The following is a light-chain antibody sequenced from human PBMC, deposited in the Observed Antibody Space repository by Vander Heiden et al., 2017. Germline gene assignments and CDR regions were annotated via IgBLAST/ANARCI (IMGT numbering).Light chain of an antibody. J-gene: IGKJ4*01. CDR1: QSVSSY. V-gene: IGKV3-15*01. CDR2: GTS. Sequence: IVMTQFSVTLSVSPGERATLSCRASQSVSSYLAWYQQRPGQAPRLLIYGTSTWATGVPARFSGSGSGTEFTLTISSLQSEDFVVYYCQQYFRWPLTFGGGTKVQIK. CDR3: QQYFRWPLT.